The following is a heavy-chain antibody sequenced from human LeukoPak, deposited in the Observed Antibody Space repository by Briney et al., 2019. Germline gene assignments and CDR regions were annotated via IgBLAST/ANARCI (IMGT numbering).Heavy chain of an antibody. CDR3: ARDLDVVVVAAGFDY. J-gene: IGHJ4*02. CDR1: GFTVSSNY. V-gene: IGHV3-66*01. D-gene: IGHD2-15*01. CDR2: IYSGGST. Sequence: GGSLRLSCAASGFTVSSNYMSWVRQAPGKGLEWVSVIYSGGSTYYADSVKGRFTISRDNSKNTLYLQMNSLRAEDTAVYYCARDLDVVVVAAGFDYWGQGTLVTVSS.